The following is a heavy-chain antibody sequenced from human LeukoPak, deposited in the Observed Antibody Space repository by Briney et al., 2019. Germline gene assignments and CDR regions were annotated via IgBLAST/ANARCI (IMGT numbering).Heavy chain of an antibody. CDR2: ISGSGGST. J-gene: IGHJ5*02. D-gene: IGHD4-11*01. V-gene: IGHV3-23*01. CDR1: GFTFSSYA. Sequence: GGSLRLSCAASGFTFSSYAMSWVRQAPGKGLERVSAISGSGGSTYYADSVKGRFAISRDNSKNTLYLQMNSLRAEDTAVYYCGRLHPTDNWFDPWGQGTLVTVSS. CDR3: GRLHPTDNWFDP.